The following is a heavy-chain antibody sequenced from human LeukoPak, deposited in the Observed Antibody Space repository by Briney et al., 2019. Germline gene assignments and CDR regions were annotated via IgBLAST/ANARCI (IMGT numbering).Heavy chain of an antibody. V-gene: IGHV3-23*01. CDR1: GFTFSSYA. Sequence: PGASLTLSCAASGFTFSSYAMSWVRHPRGKGLEWLSAISGSAYSTYYADSVKGRFTISRDHSKNTLYLQMNSLRAEDTAVYYCAIETVAAPPIDYWGQGTLVTVSS. CDR2: ISGSAYST. D-gene: IGHD6-19*01. CDR3: AIETVAAPPIDY. J-gene: IGHJ4*02.